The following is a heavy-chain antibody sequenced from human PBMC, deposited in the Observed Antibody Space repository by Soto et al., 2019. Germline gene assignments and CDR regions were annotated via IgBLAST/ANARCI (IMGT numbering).Heavy chain of an antibody. CDR3: AKSAPMDAGDKYYYDF. CDR1: GGTFSTFG. D-gene: IGHD4-17*01. Sequence: SVKVSCKASGGTFSTFGISWVRQAPGQGLEWMGGIIPFFGTARYPQKFEDRITITADESTNTVYMDLRSLTSEDTAIYYCAKSAPMDAGDKYYYDFWGQGALVTVSS. V-gene: IGHV1-69*13. CDR2: IIPFFGTA. J-gene: IGHJ4*02.